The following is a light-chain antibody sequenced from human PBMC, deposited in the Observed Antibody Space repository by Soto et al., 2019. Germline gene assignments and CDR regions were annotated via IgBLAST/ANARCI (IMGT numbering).Light chain of an antibody. CDR3: QQYGSSPLFT. V-gene: IGKV3-20*01. Sequence: EIVLTQSPGTLSLSPGERATLSCRASQSVSSSYLAWYQQKPGQAPRLLIYGASGRATGIPDRFSGSGSGTDLTLTISRLEPEDFAGYYCQQYGSSPLFTFGPGTNVDIK. J-gene: IGKJ3*01. CDR1: QSVSSSY. CDR2: GAS.